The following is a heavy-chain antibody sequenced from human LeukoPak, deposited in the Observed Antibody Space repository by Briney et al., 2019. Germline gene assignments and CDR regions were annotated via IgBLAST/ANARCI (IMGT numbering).Heavy chain of an antibody. Sequence: GGSLRLSCAASGFTFSSYWMSWVRQAPGKGLEWVGRIKSKTDGGTTDYAAPVKGRFTISRDDSKNTLYLQMNSLKTEDTAVYYCTTGGVVVVVAATPIDPWGQGTLVTVSS. V-gene: IGHV3-15*01. D-gene: IGHD2-15*01. CDR3: TTGGVVVVVAATPIDP. J-gene: IGHJ5*02. CDR1: GFTFSSYW. CDR2: IKSKTDGGTT.